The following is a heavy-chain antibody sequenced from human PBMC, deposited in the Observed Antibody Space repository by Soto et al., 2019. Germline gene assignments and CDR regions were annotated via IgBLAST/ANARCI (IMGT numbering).Heavy chain of an antibody. CDR1: GGSISSGGYS. V-gene: IGHV4-30-2*01. CDR2: IYHSGST. D-gene: IGHD4-4*01. J-gene: IGHJ1*01. Sequence: SETLSLTCAVSGGSISSGGYSWSWIRQPPGKGLEWIGYIYHSGSTYYNPSLKSRVTISVDRSKNQFSLKLSSVTAADTAVYYFVRVYSTGLSIDVWGQGTLVTVSS. CDR3: VRVYSTGLSIDV.